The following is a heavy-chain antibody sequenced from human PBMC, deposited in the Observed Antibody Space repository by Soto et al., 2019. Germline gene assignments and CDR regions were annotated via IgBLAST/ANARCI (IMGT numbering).Heavy chain of an antibody. J-gene: IGHJ4*02. CDR2: VYWDDTK. V-gene: IGHV2-5*02. Sequence: QITLKESGPTLVKPTQTLTLTCTFSGFSLSTSGVGVGWIRQPPGKALEWLAVVYWDDTKHYSPSLKSRLTITKDTSKNQVVLTMTNMDPVDTATYFCAHKGYGDYPLAYWGQGTLVTVSS. CDR1: GFSLSTSGVG. D-gene: IGHD4-17*01. CDR3: AHKGYGDYPLAY.